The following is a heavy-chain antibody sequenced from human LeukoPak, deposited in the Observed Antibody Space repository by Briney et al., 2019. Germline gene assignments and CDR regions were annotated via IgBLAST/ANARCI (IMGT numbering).Heavy chain of an antibody. CDR3: AGGYSSGGKWFDP. Sequence: SQTLSLTCAISGDSVSSNSAAWNWIRQSPSRGLEWLGRTYYRSKWYNDYAVSVKSRITINPDTSKNQFSLQLSSVTPEDAAVYYCAGGYSSGGKWFDPWGQGTLVTVSS. J-gene: IGHJ5*02. CDR1: GDSVSSNSAA. V-gene: IGHV6-1*01. D-gene: IGHD6-19*01. CDR2: TYYRSKWYN.